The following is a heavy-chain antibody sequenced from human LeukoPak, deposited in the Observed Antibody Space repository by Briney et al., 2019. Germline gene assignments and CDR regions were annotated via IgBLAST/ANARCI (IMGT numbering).Heavy chain of an antibody. CDR2: IIPIFGTT. CDR1: GYTFTSYG. Sequence: SVKVSCKAPGYTFTSYGISWVRQDPGQGLEWMGGIIPIFGTTNYAQKFQDRVTVTTDMSTTTVYMELSSLTSEDTAVYYCARGAPPTYYDSRGYLDYWGQGTQVTVSS. D-gene: IGHD3-22*01. J-gene: IGHJ4*02. CDR3: ARGAPPTYYDSRGYLDY. V-gene: IGHV1-69*05.